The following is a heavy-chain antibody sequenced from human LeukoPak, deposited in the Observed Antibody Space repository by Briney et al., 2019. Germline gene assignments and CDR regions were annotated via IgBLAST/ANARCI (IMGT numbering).Heavy chain of an antibody. CDR2: ISGSGGST. CDR1: GFTFSSYA. J-gene: IGHJ4*02. CDR3: AKGHGSVAGPNFDY. V-gene: IGHV3-23*01. Sequence: GGSLRLSCAASGFTFSSYAMSWVRQAPGKGLEWVSAISGSGGSTYYADSVKGRLTISRDNSKNTLYLQMNSLRADDTAVYYCAKGHGSVAGPNFDYWGQGTLVTVSS. D-gene: IGHD6-19*01.